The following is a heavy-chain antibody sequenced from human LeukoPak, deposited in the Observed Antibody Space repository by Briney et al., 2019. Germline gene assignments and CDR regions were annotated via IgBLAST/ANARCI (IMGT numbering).Heavy chain of an antibody. D-gene: IGHD5-24*01. CDR2: IIPIFGTA. CDR3: ARVTQGRDGYNGGDY. CDR1: GGTFSSYA. Sequence: GASVKVSCKASGGTFSSYAISWVRQAPGQGLEWMGGIIPIFGTANYAQKSQGRVTITADESTSTAYMELSSLRSEDTAVYYCARVTQGRDGYNGGDYWGQGTLVTVSS. J-gene: IGHJ4*02. V-gene: IGHV1-69*13.